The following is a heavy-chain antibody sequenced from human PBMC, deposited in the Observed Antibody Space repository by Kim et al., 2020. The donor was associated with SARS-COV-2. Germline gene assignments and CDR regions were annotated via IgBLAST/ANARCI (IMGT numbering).Heavy chain of an antibody. Sequence: YADSGKGRFTTSRDNSKNTLYLQMNRLRAEYTAVYYCAKDSTYSSGWYDYWGQGTLVTVSS. V-gene: IGHV3-23*01. J-gene: IGHJ4*02. CDR3: AKDSTYSSGWYDY. D-gene: IGHD6-19*01.